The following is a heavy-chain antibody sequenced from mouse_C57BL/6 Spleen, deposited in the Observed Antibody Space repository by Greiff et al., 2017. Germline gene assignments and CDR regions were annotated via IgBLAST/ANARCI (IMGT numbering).Heavy chain of an antibody. CDR1: GYTFTDHT. CDR2: IYPRDGST. Sequence: VQLVESDAELVKPGASVKISCTVSGYTFTDHTIHWMKQRPEQGLEWIGYIYPRDGSTKYNEKFKGKATLTADKSSSTAYMQLNSLTSEDSAVYFCARDYYDYDDGLYFDYWGQGTTLTVSS. V-gene: IGHV1-78*01. J-gene: IGHJ2*01. CDR3: ARDYYDYDDGLYFDY. D-gene: IGHD2-4*01.